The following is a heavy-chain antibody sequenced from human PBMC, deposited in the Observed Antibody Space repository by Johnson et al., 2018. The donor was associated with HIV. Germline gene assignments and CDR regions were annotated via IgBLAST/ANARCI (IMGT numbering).Heavy chain of an antibody. J-gene: IGHJ3*02. CDR3: ARASFIGIAAAENAFDI. V-gene: IGHV3-30*14. D-gene: IGHD6-13*01. CDR1: GFTFSSYA. CDR2: ISYDGSNK. Sequence: QVQLVESGGGVVQPGRSMRLSCAASGFTFSSYAMHWVRQAPGKGLEWVALISYDGSNKFYADSVKGRFTISRDNSKKTLYLQMNSLRAEDTAVYYCARASFIGIAAAENAFDIWGQGTMVTVSS.